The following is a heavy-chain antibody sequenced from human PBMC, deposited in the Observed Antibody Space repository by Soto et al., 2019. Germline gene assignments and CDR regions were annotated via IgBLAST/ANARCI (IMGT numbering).Heavy chain of an antibody. CDR2: IWYDGSNK. Sequence: GGSLRLSCAASGFTFSSYGMHWVRQAPGKGLEWVAVIWYDGSNKYYADSVKGRFTISRDNSKNTLYLQMNSLRAEDTAVYYCARDISGKASYYYYGMDVWGQGTTVTVSS. V-gene: IGHV3-33*01. D-gene: IGHD1-20*01. J-gene: IGHJ6*02. CDR1: GFTFSSYG. CDR3: ARDISGKASYYYYGMDV.